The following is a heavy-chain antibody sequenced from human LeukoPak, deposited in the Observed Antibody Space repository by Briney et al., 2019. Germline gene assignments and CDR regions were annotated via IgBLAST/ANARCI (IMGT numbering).Heavy chain of an antibody. CDR3: AREGGSYYYYYGMDV. J-gene: IGHJ6*02. CDR1: GYTFTSYD. D-gene: IGHD1-26*01. CDR2: MNPNSGST. V-gene: IGHV1-8*01. Sequence: ASVKVSCKASGYTFTSYDINWVRQATGQGLEWMGWMNPNSGSTGYAQKFQGRVTMTRNTSISTAYMELSSLRSEDTAVYYCAREGGSYYYYYGMDVWGQGTTVTVSS.